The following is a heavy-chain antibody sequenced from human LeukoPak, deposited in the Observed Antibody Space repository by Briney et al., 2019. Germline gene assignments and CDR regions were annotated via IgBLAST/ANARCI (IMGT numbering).Heavy chain of an antibody. D-gene: IGHD3-3*01. J-gene: IGHJ6*03. V-gene: IGHV7-4-1*02. CDR3: ARTPGTDTIFGVVIIFDYYYMDV. Sequence: ASVKVSCKASGYTFTSYAMNWVRQAPGQGLEWMGWINTNTGNPTYAQGFTGRFVFSLDTSVSTAYLQISSLKAEDTAVYYCARTPGTDTIFGVVIIFDYYYMDVRGKGTTVTVSS. CDR2: INTNTGNP. CDR1: GYTFTSYA.